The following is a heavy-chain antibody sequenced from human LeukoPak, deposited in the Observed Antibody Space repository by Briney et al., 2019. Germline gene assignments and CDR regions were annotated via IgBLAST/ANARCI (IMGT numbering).Heavy chain of an antibody. Sequence: SETLSLTCSVSGGSISDYFWGWIRQPPGKGLEWIGHVYYIGKPTCSPSLESRVSISVDTSKNQFSLELTSVTAADTAVYYCARRFRTRSDLHHDAYDVWGQGTVVTVSS. CDR1: GGSISDYF. CDR3: ARRFRTRSDLHHDAYDV. CDR2: VYYIGKP. J-gene: IGHJ3*01. V-gene: IGHV4-59*12. D-gene: IGHD2-2*01.